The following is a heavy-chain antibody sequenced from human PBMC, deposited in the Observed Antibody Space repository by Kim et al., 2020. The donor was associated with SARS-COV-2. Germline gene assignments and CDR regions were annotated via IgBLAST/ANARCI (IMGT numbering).Heavy chain of an antibody. D-gene: IGHD6-13*01. CDR3: ARGPGAAAGNYYYYGMDV. Sequence: GGSLRLSCAASGFTFSSYAMHWVRQAPGKGLEWVAVISYDGSNKYYADSVKGRFTISRDNSKNTLYLQMNSLRAEDTAVYYCARGPGAAAGNYYYYGMDVWGQGTTVTVSS. J-gene: IGHJ6*02. CDR2: ISYDGSNK. V-gene: IGHV3-30-3*01. CDR1: GFTFSSYA.